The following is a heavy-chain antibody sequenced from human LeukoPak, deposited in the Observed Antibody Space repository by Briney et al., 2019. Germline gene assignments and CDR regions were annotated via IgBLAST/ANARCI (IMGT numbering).Heavy chain of an antibody. CDR2: ITSSSTYI. V-gene: IGHV3-21*01. Sequence: GGSLRLSCAASGFTFSSFGMNWVRQAPGKGLEWVSSITSSSTYIYYTDSVKGRFTISRDNAKNSLYLQMNSLRDEDTAVYYCARILGLTLDYWGQGALVTVSS. CDR3: ARILGLTLDY. D-gene: IGHD1-14*01. J-gene: IGHJ4*02. CDR1: GFTFSSFG.